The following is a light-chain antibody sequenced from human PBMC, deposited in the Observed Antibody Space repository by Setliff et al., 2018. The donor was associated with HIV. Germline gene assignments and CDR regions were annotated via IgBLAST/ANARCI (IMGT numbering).Light chain of an antibody. CDR3: ATWDSSLSAVV. CDR1: SSNIGRDY. V-gene: IGLV1-51*01. Sequence: QSVLTQPPSVSAAPGQKVTISCSGSSSNIGRDYVCWYQQLPGTAPKLIIYDNDKRPTGIPGRISGSKSGTSGTLAITGLQTGDVANYYCATWDSSLSAVVFGGGTKVTVL. CDR2: DND. J-gene: IGLJ2*01.